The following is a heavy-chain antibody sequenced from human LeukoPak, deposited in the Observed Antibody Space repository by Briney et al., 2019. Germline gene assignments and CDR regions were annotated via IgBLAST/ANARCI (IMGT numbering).Heavy chain of an antibody. J-gene: IGHJ4*02. V-gene: IGHV3-30-3*01. CDR3: ARVEFDWLLNY. CDR1: AFIFSSYA. D-gene: IGHD3-9*01. Sequence: GGSLRLSCAASAFIFSSYAMNWVRQAPGKGLEWVAVISYDGTNKYYADSVKGRFTISRDNSKNTLYLQMNSLRAEDTAVYYCARVEFDWLLNYWGQGTLVTVSS. CDR2: ISYDGTNK.